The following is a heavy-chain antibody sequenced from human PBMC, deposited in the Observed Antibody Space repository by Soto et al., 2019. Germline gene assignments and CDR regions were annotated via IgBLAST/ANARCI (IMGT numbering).Heavy chain of an antibody. Sequence: EVQVVESGGGLVQPGGSLRLSCAASGFTVSNNYMSWVRQAPGKGLEWISVIFSDGSTYYADSVKGRFTISRDNSENTLYLQINSLKAEDTAVYHCARDPFQVFGYWGQGTLVTVSS. J-gene: IGHJ4*02. CDR2: IFSDGST. CDR1: GFTVSNNY. CDR3: ARDPFQVFGY. V-gene: IGHV3-66*01.